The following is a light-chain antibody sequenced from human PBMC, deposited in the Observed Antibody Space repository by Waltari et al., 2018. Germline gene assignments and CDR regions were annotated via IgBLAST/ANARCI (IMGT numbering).Light chain of an antibody. J-gene: IGKJ2*01. CDR2: GSS. Sequence: VFTPSPGTLSLSPGERATLSCRASQSVSSNYLAWYQQRPGQAPRLLSHGSSSRATGIPDRFSGSGSGTDFTLTISRLEPEDFAVYYCQQYGRSWNTFGQGTKLEIK. V-gene: IGKV3-20*01. CDR1: QSVSSNY. CDR3: QQYGRSWNT.